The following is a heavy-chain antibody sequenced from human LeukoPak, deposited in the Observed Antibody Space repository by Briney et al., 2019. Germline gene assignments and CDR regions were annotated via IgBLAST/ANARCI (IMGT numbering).Heavy chain of an antibody. Sequence: PGGSLRLSCAASGFTFSSYSMNWVRQAPGKGLEWVSYISSSSSTIYYADSVKGRFTISRDNAKNSLFLQMNSLRADDTAVYYCARDRLGNTMIRGVINPPPYWGQGTLVTVSS. D-gene: IGHD3-10*01. V-gene: IGHV3-48*04. J-gene: IGHJ4*02. CDR2: ISSSSSTI. CDR3: ARDRLGNTMIRGVINPPPY. CDR1: GFTFSSYS.